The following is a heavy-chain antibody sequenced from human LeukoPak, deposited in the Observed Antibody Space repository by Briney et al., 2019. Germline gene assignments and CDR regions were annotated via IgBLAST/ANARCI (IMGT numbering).Heavy chain of an antibody. CDR2: INPNSGGT. V-gene: IGHV1-2*02. J-gene: IGHJ6*02. CDR3: ASLDGMDV. CDR1: GYTFTGYY. Sequence: ASVRGSCKTSGYTFTGYYMHWVRQAPGQGLEWMGWINPNSGGTNYAQKFQGRVTMTRDTSISTAYMELSRLRSDDTAVYSCASLDGMDVWGQGTTVTVSS.